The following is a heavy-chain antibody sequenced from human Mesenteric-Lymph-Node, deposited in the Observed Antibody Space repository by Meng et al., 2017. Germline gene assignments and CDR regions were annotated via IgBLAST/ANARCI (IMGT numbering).Heavy chain of an antibody. Sequence: SVKVSCKASGGTFSSYAISWVRQAPGQGLEWMGGINPIFGTANYAQKFQGRVTITADKSTSTAYMELSSLRSEDTAVYYWAIPGVSRTYYYYGMDVWGQETTVTVSS. CDR1: GGTFSSYA. J-gene: IGHJ6*02. CDR2: INPIFGTA. D-gene: IGHD3-10*01. V-gene: IGHV1-69*06. CDR3: AIPGVSRTYYYYGMDV.